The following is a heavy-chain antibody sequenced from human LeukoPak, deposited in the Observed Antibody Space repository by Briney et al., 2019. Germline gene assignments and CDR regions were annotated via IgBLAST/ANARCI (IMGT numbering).Heavy chain of an antibody. J-gene: IGHJ4*02. CDR2: IFPGDSET. CDR3: ARGLGYCSGGSCYLFDY. V-gene: IGHV5-51*01. Sequence: GESLKISCKGSGSRFSSYWTGWVRQMPGKGLEWMGVIFPGDSETRYSPPFQGQVTISADKSISTAYLQWSSLKASDTAMYYCARGLGYCSGGSCYLFDYWGQGTPVTVSS. CDR1: GSRFSSYW. D-gene: IGHD2-15*01.